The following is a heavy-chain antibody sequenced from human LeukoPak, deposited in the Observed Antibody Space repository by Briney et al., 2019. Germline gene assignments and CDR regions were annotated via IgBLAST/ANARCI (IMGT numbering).Heavy chain of an antibody. V-gene: IGHV4-34*01. CDR3: SRVGDSSCYYCVLDY. D-gene: IGHD3-22*01. CDR1: GGSFSGYY. J-gene: IGHJ4*02. CDR2: INHSGST. Sequence: SETLSLTCAVYGGSFSGYYWSWVRQPPGKGLEWIGEINHSGSTNYNPSLKSRVTISVDTSKNQFSLKLSSVTAADTAVYYCSRVGDSSCYYCVLDYWGQGTLVTVSS.